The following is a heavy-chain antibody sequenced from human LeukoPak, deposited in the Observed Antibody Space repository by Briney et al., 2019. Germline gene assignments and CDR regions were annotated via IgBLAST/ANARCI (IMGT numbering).Heavy chain of an antibody. V-gene: IGHV4-4*07. D-gene: IGHD3-16*01. CDR3: ARVSRAGDHYYYYYMDV. CDR1: GGSISSYY. CDR2: IYTSGST. J-gene: IGHJ6*03. Sequence: PSETLSLTCTVSGGSISSYYWSWIRQPAGKGLEWIGRIYTSGSTNYNPSLKSRVTMSVDTSKNQFSLKLSSVTAADTAVYYCARVSRAGDHYYYYYMDVWGKGTTVTVSS.